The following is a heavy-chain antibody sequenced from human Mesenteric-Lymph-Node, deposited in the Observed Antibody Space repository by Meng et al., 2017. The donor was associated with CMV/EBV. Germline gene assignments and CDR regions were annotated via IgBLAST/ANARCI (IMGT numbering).Heavy chain of an antibody. D-gene: IGHD3-22*01. CDR1: GGTFSSFA. Sequence: SVKVSCKAFGGTFSSFAITWVRQAPGQGLEWMGGTIPILGIANYAQKFQGRVTITADKSTTTAYMELSSLRSEDTAVYYCARYALGVDSRGHNSYWGQGTRVTVSS. CDR3: ARYALGVDSRGHNSY. J-gene: IGHJ4*02. V-gene: IGHV1-69*10. CDR2: TIPILGIA.